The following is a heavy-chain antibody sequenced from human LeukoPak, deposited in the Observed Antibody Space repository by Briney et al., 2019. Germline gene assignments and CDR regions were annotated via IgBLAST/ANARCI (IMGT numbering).Heavy chain of an antibody. D-gene: IGHD4-11*01. J-gene: IGHJ4*02. CDR2: ISGSGGST. CDR1: GFTLSDYW. Sequence: PGGSLRLSCAASGFTLSDYWMTWVRQAPGKGLEWVSAISGSGGSTYYADSVKGRFTISRDNSKNTLYLQTNSLRAEDTAVYYCARGYDYRGTVPTDYWGQGTLVTVSS. V-gene: IGHV3-23*01. CDR3: ARGYDYRGTVPTDY.